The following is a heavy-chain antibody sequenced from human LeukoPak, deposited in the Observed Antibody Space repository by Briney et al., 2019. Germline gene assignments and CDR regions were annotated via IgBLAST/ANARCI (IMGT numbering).Heavy chain of an antibody. Sequence: PGGSLGLSCAASGFTFSSYSMNWVRQAPGKGLEWVSSISSSSSYIYYADSVKGRFTISRDNAKNSLYLQMNSLRAEDTAVYYCASPYSSSWYELCYWGQGTLVTVSS. CDR1: GFTFSSYS. CDR2: ISSSSSYI. J-gene: IGHJ4*02. D-gene: IGHD6-13*01. CDR3: ASPYSSSWYELCY. V-gene: IGHV3-21*01.